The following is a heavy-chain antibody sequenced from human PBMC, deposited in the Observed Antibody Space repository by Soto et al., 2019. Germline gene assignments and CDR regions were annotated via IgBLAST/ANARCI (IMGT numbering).Heavy chain of an antibody. J-gene: IGHJ5*02. CDR3: ARGPLGRGGDNWFEP. CDR1: GGTFSSYA. V-gene: IGHV1-69*01. Sequence: QVQLVQSGAEVKKPGSSVKVSCKASGGTFSSYAISWVRQAPGQGLEWMGGIIPIFGTANYAQKFQGRVTITPDEATSTAYMEVSSLRFEDRAVYSGARGPLGRGGDNWFEPWGQGTLVTVSS. D-gene: IGHD3-16*01. CDR2: IIPIFGTA.